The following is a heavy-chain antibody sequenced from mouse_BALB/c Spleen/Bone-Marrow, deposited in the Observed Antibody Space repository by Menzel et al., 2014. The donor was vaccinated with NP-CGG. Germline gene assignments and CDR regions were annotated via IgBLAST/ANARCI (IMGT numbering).Heavy chain of an antibody. CDR2: IGSGGNYT. CDR3: ARPNTDYFDY. CDR1: GFTFSSYA. D-gene: IGHD5-1-1*01. Sequence: EVKVEESGGGLVKPGGSLKLSCAASGFTFSSYAMSWIRQTPEKRLEWVATIGSGGNYTYYPDSVKGRFTISRDNAKNTLYLQMSSLRSEDTAMYYCARPNTDYFDYWGQGTTLTVSS. J-gene: IGHJ2*01. V-gene: IGHV5-9-1*01.